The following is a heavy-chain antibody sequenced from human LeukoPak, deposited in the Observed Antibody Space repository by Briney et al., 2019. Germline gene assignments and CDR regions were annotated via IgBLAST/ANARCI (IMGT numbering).Heavy chain of an antibody. J-gene: IGHJ4*02. CDR3: ARAGIAVAGNY. D-gene: IGHD6-19*01. Sequence: GGSLRLSCAASGFTFSSYSMNWVRQAPGKGLEWASSISSSSSYIYYADSVKGRFTISRDNAKNSLYLQMNSPRAEDTAVYYCARAGIAVAGNYWGQGTLVTVSS. CDR1: GFTFSSYS. V-gene: IGHV3-21*01. CDR2: ISSSSSYI.